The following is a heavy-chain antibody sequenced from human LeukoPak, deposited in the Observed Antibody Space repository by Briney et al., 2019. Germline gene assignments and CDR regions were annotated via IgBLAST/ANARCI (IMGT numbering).Heavy chain of an antibody. Sequence: PGGSLRLSCAASGFTVSSNYMSWVRQAPGKGLEWVSVIYSGGSTYYADSVKGRFTFSRDNSKNTLYLQMNSLRAEDTAVYYCARGAGPDAFDIWGQGTMVTVSS. CDR1: GFTVSSNY. CDR2: IYSGGST. V-gene: IGHV3-66*02. CDR3: ARGAGPDAFDI. J-gene: IGHJ3*02.